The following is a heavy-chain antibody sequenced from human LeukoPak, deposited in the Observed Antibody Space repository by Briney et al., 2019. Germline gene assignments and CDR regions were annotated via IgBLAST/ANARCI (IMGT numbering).Heavy chain of an antibody. Sequence: PGGSLRRSCVASGFSLRNYWMSWVRQAPGKGLEWVANIKQDESEKYYVDSVKGRFTISKDNAKNSLYLQMNSLRAEDTAVYYCARALDSSSSRYQAFEYWGQGTLVTVSS. CDR1: GFSLRNYW. CDR2: IKQDESEK. J-gene: IGHJ4*02. V-gene: IGHV3-7*01. D-gene: IGHD2-2*01. CDR3: ARALDSSSSRYQAFEY.